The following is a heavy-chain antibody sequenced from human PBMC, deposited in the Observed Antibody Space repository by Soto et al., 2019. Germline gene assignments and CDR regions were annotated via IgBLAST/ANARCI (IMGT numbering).Heavy chain of an antibody. V-gene: IGHV3-30-3*01. J-gene: IGHJ6*02. D-gene: IGHD3-16*01. Sequence: QVQLVESGGGVVQPGRSLRLSCTASGFIFSSYAMHWVRQAPGKGLEWVAIISYAGSNEHYADSVKGRFTISRDNSANTVYLQMNSLRGEDTAVYYCARDQSFGYYYGMDVWGQGTTVTVSS. CDR3: ARDQSFGYYYGMDV. CDR2: ISYAGSNE. CDR1: GFIFSSYA.